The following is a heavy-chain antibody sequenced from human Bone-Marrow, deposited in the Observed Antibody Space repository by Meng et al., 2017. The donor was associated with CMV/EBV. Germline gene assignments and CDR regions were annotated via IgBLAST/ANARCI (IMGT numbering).Heavy chain of an antibody. Sequence: GSLRLSCTVSGGSISSYYWSWIRQPPGKGLEWIGYIYYSGSTNYNTSPKSRVTISVDTSKNQFSLKLSSVTAADTAVYYCARDGTGTTYWDYGMDVWGQGTTVTVSS. D-gene: IGHD1-7*01. CDR3: ARDGTGTTYWDYGMDV. V-gene: IGHV4-59*01. CDR2: IYYSGST. J-gene: IGHJ6*02. CDR1: GGSISSYY.